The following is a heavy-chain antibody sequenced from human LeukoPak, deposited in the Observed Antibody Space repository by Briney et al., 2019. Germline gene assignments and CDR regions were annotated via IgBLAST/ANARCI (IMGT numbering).Heavy chain of an antibody. V-gene: IGHV3-30-3*01. CDR1: GFTFSSYA. J-gene: IGHJ4*02. Sequence: GGSLRLSCAASGFTFSSYAMHWVRQAPGKGLEWVAVISYDGSNRYYADSVKGRFTISRDNSKNTLYLQMNSLRAEDTAVYYCARAYDYWGQGTLVTVSS. CDR2: ISYDGSNR. CDR3: ARAYDY.